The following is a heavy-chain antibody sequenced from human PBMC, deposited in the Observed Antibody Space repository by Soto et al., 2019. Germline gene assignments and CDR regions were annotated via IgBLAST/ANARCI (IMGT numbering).Heavy chain of an antibody. CDR3: ARVAY. V-gene: IGHV4-59*08. CDR1: GGSISSYY. J-gene: IGHJ4*02. Sequence: SETLSLTCTVSGGSISSYYWSWIRQPPGKGLEWIGYIYYSGSTNYNPSLKSRVTISVDTSKNQFSLFLQMNTLRPEDSAIYYCARVAYWGPGTQVTVSS. CDR2: IYYSGST.